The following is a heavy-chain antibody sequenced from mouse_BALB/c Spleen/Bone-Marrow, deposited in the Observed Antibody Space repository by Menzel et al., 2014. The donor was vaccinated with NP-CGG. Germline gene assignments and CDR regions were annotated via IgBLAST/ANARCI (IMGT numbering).Heavy chain of an antibody. CDR3: TSRGDYSYAMDY. CDR1: GYTFSNYW. Sequence: QVQLQQSGAKLVRPGSSVKISCKASGYTFSNYWMNWMKQRPGQGLEWIGQIYPGDGDTNYIGKFTGKATLTADKSSSTAYMQLSSLTSRDSAVYFCTSRGDYSYAMDYWGQGTSVTVSS. V-gene: IGHV1-80*01. CDR2: IYPGDGDT. J-gene: IGHJ4*01. D-gene: IGHD1-1*01.